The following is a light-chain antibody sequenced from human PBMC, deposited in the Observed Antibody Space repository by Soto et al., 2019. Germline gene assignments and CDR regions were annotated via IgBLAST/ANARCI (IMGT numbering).Light chain of an antibody. J-gene: IGKJ2*01. Sequence: DIVMTQTPLSSPVTLGQPASISCKSSQSLVHSDGNTYLSWIQQTPGQSPRLLIYKISRRFSGVPDRVSGSGTGTEFTLRISRVEAEDVGVYYCMQSRDFPYTFGQGTKLEI. CDR2: KIS. V-gene: IGKV2-24*01. CDR1: QSLVHSDGNTY. CDR3: MQSRDFPYT.